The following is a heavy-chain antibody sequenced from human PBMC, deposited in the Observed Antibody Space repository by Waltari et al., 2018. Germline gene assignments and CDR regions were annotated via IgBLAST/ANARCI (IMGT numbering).Heavy chain of an antibody. CDR2: IYYNGAA. V-gene: IGHV4-30-4*08. CDR3: ATMATINWFDP. D-gene: IGHD5-12*01. J-gene: IGHJ5*02. Sequence: QVQLQESGPGLVKPSQTLSLTCIVSGCSISNGELYWSWIRQPPGKGLEWIGHIYYNGAAYYNPSLKGRVSISVDTSKNLFSLNLSSVTAADTAVYYCATMATINWFDPWGQGTLVSVSS. CDR1: GCSISNGELY.